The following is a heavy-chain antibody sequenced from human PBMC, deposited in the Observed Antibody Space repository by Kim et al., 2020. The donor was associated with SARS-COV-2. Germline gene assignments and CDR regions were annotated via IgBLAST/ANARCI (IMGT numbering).Heavy chain of an antibody. CDR1: GGSFSGYY. CDR3: EGSAAAGTAHD. V-gene: IGHV4-34*01. D-gene: IGHD6-13*01. J-gene: IGHJ4*02. CDR2: INHSGST. Sequence: SETLSLTCAVYGGSFSGYYWSWIRQPPGKGLEWIGEINHSGSTNYNPSLKSRVTISVDTSKNQFSLKLSSVTAADTAVYYCEGSAAAGTAHDWGQGTLVTVSS.